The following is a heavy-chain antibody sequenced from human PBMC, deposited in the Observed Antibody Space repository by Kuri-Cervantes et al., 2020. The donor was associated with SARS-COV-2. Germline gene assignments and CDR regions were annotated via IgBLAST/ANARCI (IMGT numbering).Heavy chain of an antibody. J-gene: IGHJ5*02. CDR2: ISYDGSNK. CDR1: GFTFSSYG. CDR3: AKGKDYYDSSPWFDP. V-gene: IGHV3-30*18. Sequence: GGSLRLSCAASGFTFSSYGMHWVRQAPGKGLEWVAVISYDGSNKYYADSVKGRFTISRDNSKNTLYLQMSSLRAEDTAVYYCAKGKDYYDSSPWFDPWGQGTLVTVSS. D-gene: IGHD3-22*01.